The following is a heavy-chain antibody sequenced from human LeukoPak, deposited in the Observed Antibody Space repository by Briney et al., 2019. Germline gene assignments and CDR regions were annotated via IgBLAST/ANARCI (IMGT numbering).Heavy chain of an antibody. J-gene: IGHJ3*02. CDR2: ISAYNGNT. CDR1: GYTFTSYG. V-gene: IGHV1-18*01. D-gene: IGHD6-13*01. Sequence: ASVKVSCKASGYTFTSYGISWVRQAPGQGLEWMGWISAYNGNTNYAQKLQGRVTMTTDTSTSTAYMELRSLRSDDTAVYYCARGPPLTLYTSSWYSGGAFDIWGQGTMVTVSS. CDR3: ARGPPLTLYTSSWYSGGAFDI.